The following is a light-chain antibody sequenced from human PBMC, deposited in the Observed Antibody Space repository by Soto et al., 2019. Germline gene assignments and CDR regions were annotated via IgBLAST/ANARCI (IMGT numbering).Light chain of an antibody. Sequence: QSALTQSPSASGSPGQSVTISCTGTSSDVGNYKYVSWYQQHPGKAPKLMIYEVSKRPSGVPDRFSGSKSGNTASLTVSGLTVEDEADYYCSSSAGSNLWVFGGGTKLTVL. CDR2: EVS. CDR1: SSDVGNYKY. V-gene: IGLV2-8*01. CDR3: SSSAGSNLWV. J-gene: IGLJ3*02.